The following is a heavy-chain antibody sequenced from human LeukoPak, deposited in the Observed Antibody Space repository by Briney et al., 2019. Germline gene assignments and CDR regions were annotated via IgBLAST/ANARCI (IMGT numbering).Heavy chain of an antibody. Sequence: PGGSLRLSCAASGFTFSSYSMNWVRQAPGKGLEWVSSISSSSSYIYYADSVKGRFTISRDNAKNSLYLQMNSLRAEDTAVYYCARDLRDLWFGELLWDDAFDIWGQGTMVTVSS. CDR2: ISSSSSYI. V-gene: IGHV3-21*01. D-gene: IGHD3-10*01. CDR1: GFTFSSYS. J-gene: IGHJ3*02. CDR3: ARDLRDLWFGELLWDDAFDI.